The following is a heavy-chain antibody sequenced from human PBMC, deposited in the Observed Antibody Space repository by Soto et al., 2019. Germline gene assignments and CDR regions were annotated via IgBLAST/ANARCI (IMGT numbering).Heavy chain of an antibody. J-gene: IGHJ3*01. CDR2: ISGSGGGT. CDR3: AKKADSSSPWCALDF. CDR1: GFTFSSYA. V-gene: IGHV3-23*01. D-gene: IGHD6-6*01. Sequence: EVQLLESGGGLVQPGGSLRLSCAASGFTFSSYAMTWVRQAPAQGLEWVSGISGSGGGTYYADSVKGRFTISRDSSKNTLYLQMDSLRAADTAVYYCAKKADSSSPWCALDFWGQGTMVSVSS.